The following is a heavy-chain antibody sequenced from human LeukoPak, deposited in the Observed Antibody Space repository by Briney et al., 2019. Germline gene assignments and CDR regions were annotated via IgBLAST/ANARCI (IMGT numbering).Heavy chain of an antibody. Sequence: ASVKVSCKASGYTFTSYGISWVRQVPGQGLEWMGWISAYTGNTNYAQKLQGRVTMTTDTSTRTAYMDLRSLRSDDTAVYYCARDLIVGATLAGGHDAFDIWGQGTMVTVSS. CDR1: GYTFTSYG. V-gene: IGHV1-18*01. D-gene: IGHD1-26*01. CDR3: ARDLIVGATLAGGHDAFDI. CDR2: ISAYTGNT. J-gene: IGHJ3*02.